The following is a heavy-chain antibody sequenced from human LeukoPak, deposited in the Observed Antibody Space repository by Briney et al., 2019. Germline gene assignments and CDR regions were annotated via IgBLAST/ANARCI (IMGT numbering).Heavy chain of an antibody. CDR2: ISRSGSNI. CDR3: ARDYGGSSPFDY. D-gene: IGHD4-23*01. Sequence: PGGSLRLSCAASGFTFSSHGMNWVRQAPGKGLEWVSSISRSGSNIYYADSVKGRFTISRDNAKNSLHLQMNILRAEDTAVYYCARDYGGSSPFDYWGQGTLVTVSS. CDR1: GFTFSSHG. J-gene: IGHJ4*02. V-gene: IGHV3-21*01.